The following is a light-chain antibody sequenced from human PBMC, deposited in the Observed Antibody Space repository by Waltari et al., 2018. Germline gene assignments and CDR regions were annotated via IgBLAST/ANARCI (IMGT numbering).Light chain of an antibody. CDR1: ISNIGTNS. Sequence: SVLTQQPPAPGTPGQRVTIHCSGSISNIGTNSANWFQQFPGSAPKIVIYYNNKRPSGVPDRFSGSKSGTSASLTISGLQSEDEADYYCIAWDDRLTAMVFGGGTTMTV. J-gene: IGLJ3*02. CDR2: YNN. CDR3: IAWDDRLTAMV. V-gene: IGLV1-44*01.